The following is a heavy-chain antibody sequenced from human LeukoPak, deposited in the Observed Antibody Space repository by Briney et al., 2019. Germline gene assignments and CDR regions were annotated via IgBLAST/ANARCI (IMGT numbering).Heavy chain of an antibody. CDR3: ARSLGFQLRFLEWLPDAFDI. CDR1: GGSISSYY. J-gene: IGHJ3*02. D-gene: IGHD3-3*01. V-gene: IGHV4-59*01. CDR2: IYYSGST. Sequence: PSETLSLTCTVSGGSISSYYWSWIRQPPGKGLEWIGYIYYSGSTNYNPSLKGRVTISVDTSKNQFSLKLSSVTAADTAVYYCARSLGFQLRFLEWLPDAFDIWGQGTMVTVSS.